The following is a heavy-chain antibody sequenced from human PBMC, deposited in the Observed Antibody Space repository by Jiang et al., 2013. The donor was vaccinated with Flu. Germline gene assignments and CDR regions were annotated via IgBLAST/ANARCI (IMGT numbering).Heavy chain of an antibody. CDR3: ARGESGDD. CDR2: INPKSGGT. V-gene: IGHV1-2*06. Sequence: SFSDHYMHWVRQAPGQGLEWLGRINPKSGGTNYAQNFQGRVTMTWDTSISTAFMELNRLISDDTAVYYCARGESGDDWGQGTLVTVSS. D-gene: IGHD3-10*01. CDR1: SFSDHY. J-gene: IGHJ4*02.